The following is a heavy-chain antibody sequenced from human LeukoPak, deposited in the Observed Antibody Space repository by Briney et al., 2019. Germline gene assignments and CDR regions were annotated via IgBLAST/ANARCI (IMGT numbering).Heavy chain of an antibody. D-gene: IGHD5-24*01. CDR2: ISGSCGST. J-gene: IGHJ4*02. V-gene: IGHV3-23*01. CDR1: GFTFSTYA. CDR3: AKENGYNYYFDY. Sequence: TGGSLRLSCAASGFTFSTYAMSWVRQAPGKGLEWVSAISGSCGSTNYADSVKGRFTISRDNSKNTLYLQMNSLRAEDTAVYYCAKENGYNYYFDYWGQGTLVTVSS.